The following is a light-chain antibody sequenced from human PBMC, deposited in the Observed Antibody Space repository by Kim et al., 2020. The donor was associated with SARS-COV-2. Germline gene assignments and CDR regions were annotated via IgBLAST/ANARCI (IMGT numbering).Light chain of an antibody. Sequence: PGERATLSCRVSQSVSSTFLVWYQQRPGQAPRLLIYGASSRATGVPDRFSGSGSGTDFTLTISRLEPEDSAVYYCQQCSSAPWTFGQGTKV. J-gene: IGKJ1*01. CDR1: QSVSSTF. CDR2: GAS. V-gene: IGKV3-20*01. CDR3: QQCSSAPWT.